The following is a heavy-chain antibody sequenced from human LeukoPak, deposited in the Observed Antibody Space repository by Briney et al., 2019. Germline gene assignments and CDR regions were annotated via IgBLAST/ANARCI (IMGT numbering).Heavy chain of an antibody. D-gene: IGHD1-26*01. Sequence: PSETLSLTCTVSGYSISSGYYWGWIRQPPGKGLEWIGSIYHSGSTYYNPSLKSRVTISVDTSKNQFSLKLSSVTAADTAVYYCARDGRGSYDPWGQGTLVTVSS. CDR2: IYHSGST. V-gene: IGHV4-38-2*02. CDR3: ARDGRGSYDP. J-gene: IGHJ5*02. CDR1: GYSISSGYY.